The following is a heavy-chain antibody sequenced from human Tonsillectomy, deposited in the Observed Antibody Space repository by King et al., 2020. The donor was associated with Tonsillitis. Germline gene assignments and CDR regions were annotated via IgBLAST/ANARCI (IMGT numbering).Heavy chain of an antibody. CDR2: IIPIFGPA. CDR1: GGTFNRHA. CDR3: AREALAGHFDF. J-gene: IGHJ4*02. D-gene: IGHD6-19*01. V-gene: IGHV1-69*12. Sequence: QLVQSGAEVKKPGSSVKVSCKASGGTFNRHAISWVRQAPGQGLEWIGGIIPIFGPANYAQKFQGRVTITADESTSTAYMELSSLRSEDTAVYYCAREALAGHFDFWGQGTLVTVSS.